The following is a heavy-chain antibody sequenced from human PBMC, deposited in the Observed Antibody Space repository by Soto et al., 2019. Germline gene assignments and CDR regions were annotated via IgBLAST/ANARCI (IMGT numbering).Heavy chain of an antibody. D-gene: IGHD6-13*01. CDR3: ARDVADLGIAAARSMDV. CDR1: GFTFSSYS. V-gene: IGHV3-21*01. J-gene: IGHJ6*02. CDR2: ISSSSSYI. Sequence: EVQLVESGGGLVKPGGSLRLSCAASGFTFSSYSMNWVRQAPGKGLEWVSSISSSSSYIYYADSVKGRFTISRDNAKNSLYLQMNSLRAEDTAVYYCARDVADLGIAAARSMDVWGQGTTVTVSS.